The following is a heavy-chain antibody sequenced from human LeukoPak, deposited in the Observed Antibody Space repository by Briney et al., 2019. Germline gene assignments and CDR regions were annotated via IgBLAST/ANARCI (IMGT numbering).Heavy chain of an antibody. CDR2: INHSGST. J-gene: IGHJ3*02. CDR1: GGSFSGYY. Sequence: SETLSLTCAVYGGSFSGYYWSWIRQPPGKGLEWIGEINHSGSTNYNPSLKSRVTISVDTSKNQFSLKLSSVTAADTAVYYCARARDSSGPDAFDIWGQGTMVTVSS. V-gene: IGHV4-34*01. D-gene: IGHD3-22*01. CDR3: ARARDSSGPDAFDI.